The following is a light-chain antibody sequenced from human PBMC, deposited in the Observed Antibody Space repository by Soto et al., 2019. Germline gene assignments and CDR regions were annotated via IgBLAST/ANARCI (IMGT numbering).Light chain of an antibody. CDR2: GAS. V-gene: IGKV3-15*01. J-gene: IGKJ1*01. CDR1: ETVATN. Sequence: EVVMTQSPATLSVSPGERATLSCRASETVATNLAWYQQKPGQAPRLLISGASTRAAGISDSFRGSGSGTEFTLTISSLRSEDSAIYYCQQYFEWPPMTFGQGPKVDIK. CDR3: QQYFEWPPMT.